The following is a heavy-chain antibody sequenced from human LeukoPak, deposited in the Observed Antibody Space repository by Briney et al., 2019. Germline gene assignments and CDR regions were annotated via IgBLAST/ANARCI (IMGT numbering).Heavy chain of an antibody. Sequence: ASVKVSCKASGYTFTSYGISWVRQAPGQGLEWMGWISAYNGNTNYAQKLQSRVTMTTDTSTSTAYMELRSLRSDDTAVYYCARGGPYYYDSSGYYGSAYYMDVWGKGTTVTISS. V-gene: IGHV1-18*01. CDR1: GYTFTSYG. CDR2: ISAYNGNT. J-gene: IGHJ6*03. D-gene: IGHD3-22*01. CDR3: ARGGPYYYDSSGYYGSAYYMDV.